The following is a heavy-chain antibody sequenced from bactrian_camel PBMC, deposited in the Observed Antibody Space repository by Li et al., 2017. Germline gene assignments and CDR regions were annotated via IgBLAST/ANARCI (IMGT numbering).Heavy chain of an antibody. D-gene: IGHD2*01. Sequence: VQLVESGGGSVQAGGSLRLSCVAVQDTTKRNAMAWFRQGPGGKEREGLAAIYGGGATYTERTYYADSVKGRFTISQDNAKNTLSLQMDSLKPEDTAMYYCAANKPPCYYSETLAAQADDFNHWGQGTQVTVSS. J-gene: IGHJ4*01. CDR1: QDTTKRNA. CDR3: AANKPPCYYSETLAAQADDFNH. V-gene: IGHV3S31*01. CDR2: IYGGGATYTERT.